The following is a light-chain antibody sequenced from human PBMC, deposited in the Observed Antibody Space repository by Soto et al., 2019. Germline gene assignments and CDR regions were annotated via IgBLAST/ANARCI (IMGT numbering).Light chain of an antibody. CDR1: QTISRW. Sequence: DIQMTQAPSTLCASVVDRVTVTCRASQTISRWLAWYQQKPGKAPGLLIYTASTLESGVPSRFSASGSGTEFTLTISSLHPDDFATYYCQEYNNYWTFGQGTKVDIK. CDR2: TAS. J-gene: IGKJ1*01. V-gene: IGKV1-5*01. CDR3: QEYNNYWT.